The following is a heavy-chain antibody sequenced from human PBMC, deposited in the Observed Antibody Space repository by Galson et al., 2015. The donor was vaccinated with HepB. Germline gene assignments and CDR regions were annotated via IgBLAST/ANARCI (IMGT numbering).Heavy chain of an antibody. CDR2: TYYRSKWYQ. D-gene: IGHD2-21*01. CDR3: ARVRTRRHPHYYYGLDV. CDR1: GDSVSSHTAA. V-gene: IGHV6-1*01. J-gene: IGHJ6*02. Sequence: CAISGDSVSSHTAAWNWIRQSPSRGLEWLGRTYYRSKWYQDYAVSVKSRMTINSDTSKNQFSLHLNSVTPEDTAVYYCARVRTRRHPHYYYGLDVWGHGTTVTVSS.